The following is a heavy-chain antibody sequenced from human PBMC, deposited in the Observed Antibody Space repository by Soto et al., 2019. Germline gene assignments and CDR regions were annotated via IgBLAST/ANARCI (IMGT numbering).Heavy chain of an antibody. Sequence: SGTLSLTCFVSGGSVTSHHLSWIRQSPGKGLEWVSYTSYSGNTNYNHSLHSRAAISWYTSKNQLSLKLTSLPAEDTAVYYCARYMHAAFTHYFDHWGQGTLVTVSS. CDR1: GGSVTSHH. CDR2: TSYSGNT. J-gene: IGHJ4*02. V-gene: IGHV4-59*02. D-gene: IGHD2-15*01. CDR3: ARYMHAAFTHYFDH.